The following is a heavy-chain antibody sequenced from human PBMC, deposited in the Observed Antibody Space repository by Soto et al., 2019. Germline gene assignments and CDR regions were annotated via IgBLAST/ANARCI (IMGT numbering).Heavy chain of an antibody. Sequence: QVQLVQSGAEVKKPGSSVKVSCKASGGTFSSYAISWVRQAPGQGLEWMGGIIPIFGTANYAQKFQGRVTITAEESTSTAYMELSSLRSEDTAVYYCARWTSDYDILTGNYYYYGMDVWGQGTTVTVSS. CDR1: GGTFSSYA. CDR3: ARWTSDYDILTGNYYYYGMDV. CDR2: IIPIFGTA. D-gene: IGHD3-9*01. V-gene: IGHV1-69*12. J-gene: IGHJ6*02.